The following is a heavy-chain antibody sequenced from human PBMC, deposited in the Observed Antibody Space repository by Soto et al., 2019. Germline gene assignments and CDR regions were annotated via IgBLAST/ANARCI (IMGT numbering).Heavy chain of an antibody. V-gene: IGHV3-23*01. J-gene: IGHJ5*02. CDR1: GFTFSNYA. CDR3: AKTEGSRYCVVGNWFDT. CDR2: VSGSGAST. Sequence: EVQLLESGGGLVQPGGSLRLSCAASGFTFSNYAMNWVRQAPGKGLEWVSGVSGSGASTYYAASVKGRFTISRDNSKNTVFLQMISRRAEDTAVYYCAKTEGSRYCVVGNWFDTWGQGTLVTVSS. D-gene: IGHD6-13*01.